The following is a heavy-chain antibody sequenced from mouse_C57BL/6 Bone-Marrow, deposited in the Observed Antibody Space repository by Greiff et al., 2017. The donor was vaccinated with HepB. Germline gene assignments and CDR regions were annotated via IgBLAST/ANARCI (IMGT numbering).Heavy chain of an antibody. J-gene: IGHJ2*01. D-gene: IGHD2-5*01. CDR2: IDPENGDT. V-gene: IGHV14-4*01. Sequence: EVQLQQSGAELVRPGASVKLSCTASGYNIKDDYMHWVKQRPEQGLEWIGWIDPENGDTEYASKFQGKATITADTSSNTAYLQLSSLTSEDTAVYYCTNIYYSNYGWYDYWGQSTTLTVSS. CDR1: GYNIKDDY. CDR3: TNIYYSNYGWYDY.